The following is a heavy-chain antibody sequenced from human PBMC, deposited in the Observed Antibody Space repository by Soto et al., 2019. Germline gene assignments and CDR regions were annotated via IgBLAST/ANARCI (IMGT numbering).Heavy chain of an antibody. CDR1: SYSISSGFF. V-gene: IGHV4-38-2*02. CDR2: IFHTGDT. Sequence: PSETLSLTCSVSSYSISSGFFWGWIRQPPGKGLEWIGSIFHTGDTYYNPSLKSRITMSVDTSKNQFSLKLTSLTAADTAVYYCARDTTSLDPWGQRTLVTVSS. J-gene: IGHJ5*02. CDR3: ARDTTSLDP. D-gene: IGHD2-2*01.